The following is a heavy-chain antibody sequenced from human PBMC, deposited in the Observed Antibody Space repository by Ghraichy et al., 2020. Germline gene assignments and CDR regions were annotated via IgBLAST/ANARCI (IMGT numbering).Heavy chain of an antibody. CDR1: GGSFSGYY. Sequence: SETLSLTCAVYGGSFSGYYWSWIRQPPGKGLEWIGEINHSGSTNYNPSLKSRVTISVDTSKNQFSLKLSSVTAADTAVYYCARYTYDYVWGSYRFDAFDIWGQGTMVTVSS. CDR3: ARYTYDYVWGSYRFDAFDI. D-gene: IGHD3-16*02. CDR2: INHSGST. J-gene: IGHJ3*02. V-gene: IGHV4-34*01.